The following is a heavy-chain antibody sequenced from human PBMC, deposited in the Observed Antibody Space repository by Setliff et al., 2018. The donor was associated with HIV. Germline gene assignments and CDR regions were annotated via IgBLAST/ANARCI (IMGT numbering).Heavy chain of an antibody. J-gene: IGHJ6*03. CDR2: IYYSGRT. CDR1: RGSISSTSHY. D-gene: IGHD2-8*01. V-gene: IGHV4-39*07. Sequence: NPSETLSLTCIASRGSISSTSHYWGWVRQSPGRRLEWIGSIYYSGRTYYNPSLKSRVTMSVDTSTNQFSLDLTSVTAADTAVYFCAGEIAPAARLPNVGGPPPPGYYHYMDVWGKGTTVTVSS. CDR3: AGEIAPAARLPNVGGPPPPGYYHYMDV.